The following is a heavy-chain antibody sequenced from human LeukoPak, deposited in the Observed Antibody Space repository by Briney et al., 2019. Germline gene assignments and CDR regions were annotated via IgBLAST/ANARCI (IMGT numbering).Heavy chain of an antibody. V-gene: IGHV4-61*02. D-gene: IGHD3-22*01. Sequence: MASETLSRTCTGSGGSISSGSYYWSWIRQPPGKGREWIGRIYTSGSTNYNPSLKSRVTISVDTSKNQFPLNLSSVTPADTAVYYCARVTSSGYYPYYYYYMDVWGKGTTVTVSS. CDR1: GGSISSGSYY. CDR2: IYTSGST. J-gene: IGHJ6*03. CDR3: ARVTSSGYYPYYYYYMDV.